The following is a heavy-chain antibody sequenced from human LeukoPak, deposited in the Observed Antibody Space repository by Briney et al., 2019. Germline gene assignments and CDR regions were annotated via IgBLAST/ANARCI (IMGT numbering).Heavy chain of an antibody. D-gene: IGHD2-15*01. J-gene: IGHJ4*02. CDR2: ISSSSSTI. CDR1: GFSFSSYS. V-gene: IGHV3-48*01. CDR3: ARLPYCSGGSCYSRDN. Sequence: PGGSLRLSCAASGFSFSSYSMNWVRQAPGKGLEWVSYISSSSSTIYYADSVKGRFTISRDNAKNSLYLQMNSLRAEDTAVYYCARLPYCSGGSCYSRDNWGQGTLVTVSS.